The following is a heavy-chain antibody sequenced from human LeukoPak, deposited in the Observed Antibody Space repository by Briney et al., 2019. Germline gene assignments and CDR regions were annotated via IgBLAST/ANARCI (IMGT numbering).Heavy chain of an antibody. D-gene: IGHD3-10*01. CDR2: ISYDGSNK. Sequence: GGSLRLSCAASGFTFSSYAMHWVRQAPGKGLEWVAVISYDGSNKYYADSVKGRFTISRDNSKNTLYLQMNSLGAEDTAVYYCARMRGYFDYWGQGTLVTVSS. V-gene: IGHV3-30*04. CDR1: GFTFSSYA. J-gene: IGHJ4*02. CDR3: ARMRGYFDY.